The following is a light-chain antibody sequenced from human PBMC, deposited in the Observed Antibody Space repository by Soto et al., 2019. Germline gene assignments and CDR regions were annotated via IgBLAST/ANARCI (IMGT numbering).Light chain of an antibody. CDR1: QNVHID. CDR3: QQYATWPRT. CDR2: GVS. Sequence: DTMLTQSPASLSVSPGETATLSCRSSQNVHIDLAWYQQKPGQAPTLLIYGVSARAPGVPARFTGAGSGTEFTLTIRDLQSADFAVYYCQQYATWPRTFGQGTKVAIQ. J-gene: IGKJ2*01. V-gene: IGKV3-15*01.